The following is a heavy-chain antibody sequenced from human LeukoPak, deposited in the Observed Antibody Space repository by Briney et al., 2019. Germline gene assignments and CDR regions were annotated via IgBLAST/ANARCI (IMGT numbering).Heavy chain of an antibody. J-gene: IGHJ4*02. CDR3: ARPRSYDSSGYYFHYFDY. V-gene: IGHV1-46*03. CDR2: INPSGGST. Sequence: ASVKVSCKASGYTFTSYYMHWVRQAPGQGLEWMGIINPSGGSTSYAQKFQGRVTMTRDTATSTVYMELSSLRSEDTAVYYCARPRSYDSSGYYFHYFDYWGQGTLVTVSS. D-gene: IGHD3-22*01. CDR1: GYTFTSYY.